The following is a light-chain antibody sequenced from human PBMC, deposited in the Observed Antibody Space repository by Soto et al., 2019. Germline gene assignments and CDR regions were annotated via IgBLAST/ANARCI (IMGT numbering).Light chain of an antibody. CDR2: GVS. J-gene: IGLJ1*01. CDR3: ASYAGTKLFV. Sequence: QSVLTQPRSVSGSPGQSVTISCTGTNSDVGGYNYVSWYQQYPGKAPKLMISGVSERPSGVPDRFSGSKSGNTASLTISGLQADDEADYYCASYAGTKLFVFGSGTKLTVL. CDR1: NSDVGGYNY. V-gene: IGLV2-11*01.